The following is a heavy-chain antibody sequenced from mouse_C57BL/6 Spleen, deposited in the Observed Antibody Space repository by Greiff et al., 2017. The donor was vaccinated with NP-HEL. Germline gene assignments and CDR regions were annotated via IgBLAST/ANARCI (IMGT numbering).Heavy chain of an antibody. J-gene: IGHJ3*01. V-gene: IGHV3-6*01. CDR2: ISYDGSN. Sequence: EVQLQQSGPGLVKPSQSLSLTCSVTGYSITSGYYWNWIRQFPGNKLEWMGYISYDGSNNYNPSRKNRISITRDTSKNQFFLKLNSVTTEDTAPYYGARESSSFTTVVESFAYWGQGTLVTVSA. CDR3: ARESSSFTTVVESFAY. D-gene: IGHD1-1*01. CDR1: GYSITSGYY.